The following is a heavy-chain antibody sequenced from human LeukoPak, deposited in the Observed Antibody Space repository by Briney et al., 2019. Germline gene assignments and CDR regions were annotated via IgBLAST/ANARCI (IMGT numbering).Heavy chain of an antibody. D-gene: IGHD3-22*01. J-gene: IGHJ4*02. CDR1: GFTFSSYA. Sequence: GGSLRLSCAASGFTFSSYAMSWVRQAPGKGLEWVSAISGSGGSTYYADSVKGRFTISRDNSRNTLYLQMNSLRAEDTAVYHCATEFYYDSSGYLGLDYWGQGTLVTVSS. CDR3: ATEFYYDSSGYLGLDY. V-gene: IGHV3-23*01. CDR2: ISGSGGST.